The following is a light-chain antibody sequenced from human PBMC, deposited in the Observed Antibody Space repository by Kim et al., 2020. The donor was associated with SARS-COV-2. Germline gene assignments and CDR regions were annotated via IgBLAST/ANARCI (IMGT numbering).Light chain of an antibody. V-gene: IGKV3-15*01. CDR1: QSVSSN. CDR3: QQYNNWVT. CDR2: GAS. J-gene: IGKJ4*01. Sequence: EIVMTQSPATLSVSPGERATLSCRASQSVSSNLAWYQQKPGQAPRLLIYGASTRATGIPARFSGSGSGTEFTLTISSLQSEDFAVYYCQQYNNWVTFGGGTKMDIK.